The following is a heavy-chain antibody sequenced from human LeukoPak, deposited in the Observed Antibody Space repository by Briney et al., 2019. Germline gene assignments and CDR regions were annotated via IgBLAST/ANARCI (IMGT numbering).Heavy chain of an antibody. V-gene: IGHV1-18*01. CDR1: GYTFTSYG. J-gene: IGHJ4*02. D-gene: IGHD3-22*01. Sequence: ASVTVSCKASGYTFTSYGISWVRQAPGQGLEWMGWISAYNGNTNYAQKLQGRVTMTTDTSTSTAYMELRSLRSDDTAVYYCARGSGGRHYYDSSGYYYTTRPLVYWGQGTLVTVSS. CDR2: ISAYNGNT. CDR3: ARGSGGRHYYDSSGYYYTTRPLVY.